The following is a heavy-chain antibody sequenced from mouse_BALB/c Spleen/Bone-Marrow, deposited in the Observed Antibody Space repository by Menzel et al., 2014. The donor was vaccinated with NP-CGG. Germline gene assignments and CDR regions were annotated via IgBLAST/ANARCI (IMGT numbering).Heavy chain of an antibody. CDR2: IRNKANGYTT. CDR3: ARADPDALDY. V-gene: IGHV7-3*02. J-gene: IGHJ4*01. Sequence: EVKLLESGGGLVQPGGSLRISCATSGFTFTDYYMSWVRQPPGKALEWLGFIRNKANGYTTEYSASVKGRFTISRYNSQSILYRQMTTLRAEDSSTYYGARADPDALDYWGQGTSVTVSS. CDR1: GFTFTDYY.